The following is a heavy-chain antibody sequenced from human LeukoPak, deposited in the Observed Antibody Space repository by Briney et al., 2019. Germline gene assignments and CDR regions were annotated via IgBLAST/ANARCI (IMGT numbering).Heavy chain of an antibody. J-gene: IGHJ6*03. Sequence: ASVKVSCKASGYTFTSYGISWVRQAPGQGLEWMGWISAYNGNTNYAQKLQGRVTMTTDTSTSTAYMELRSLRSDDTAVYYCARDPGYFGVVTPYYYYYMDVWGKGTTVTVSS. CDR3: ARDPGYFGVVTPYYYYYMDV. CDR2: ISAYNGNT. D-gene: IGHD3-3*01. V-gene: IGHV1-18*01. CDR1: GYTFTSYG.